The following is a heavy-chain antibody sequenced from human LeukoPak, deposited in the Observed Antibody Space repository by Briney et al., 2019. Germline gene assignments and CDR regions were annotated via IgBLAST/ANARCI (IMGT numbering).Heavy chain of an antibody. Sequence: ASVKVSCKASGYSFTDYYIHWVRQAPGQGPEWMGWFNPASGGRRYAQEFEGRVTMTRDMSITTVYMELTSLTYDDTAVYYCARGPYDSSGHQDHWGQGTLVTVSS. J-gene: IGHJ4*02. CDR2: FNPASGGR. CDR3: ARGPYDSSGHQDH. D-gene: IGHD3-22*01. CDR1: GYSFTDYY. V-gene: IGHV1-2*02.